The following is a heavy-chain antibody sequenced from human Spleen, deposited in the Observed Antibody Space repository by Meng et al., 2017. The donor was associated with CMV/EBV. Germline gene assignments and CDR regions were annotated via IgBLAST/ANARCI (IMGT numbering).Heavy chain of an antibody. CDR1: GFNFENYA. J-gene: IGHJ6*02. V-gene: IGHV3-9*01. D-gene: IGHD1-26*01. CDR2: ISWNSGTI. CDR3: AKDIRGSYYDDYYTMDV. Sequence: SLKISCAGSGFNFENYAMHWVRQAPGKGLEWVSGISWNSGTIGYADSVKGRFTISRNNAKNSLYLQMNSLRAEDTALYYCAKDIRGSYYDDYYTMDVWGQGTTVTVSS.